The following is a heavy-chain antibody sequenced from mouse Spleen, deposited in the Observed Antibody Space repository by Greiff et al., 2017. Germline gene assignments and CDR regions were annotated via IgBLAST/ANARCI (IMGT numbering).Heavy chain of an antibody. V-gene: IGHV1-64*01. CDR3: AREVLRSVPYYFDY. CDR2: IHPNSGST. CDR1: GYTFTSYW. Sequence: QVQLQQSGAELVKPGASVKLSCKASGYTFTSYWMHWVKQRPGQGLEWIGMIHPNSGSTNYNEKFKSKATLTVDKSSSTAYMQLSSLTSEDSAVYYCAREVLRSVPYYFDYWGQGTTLTVSS. D-gene: IGHD1-1*01. J-gene: IGHJ2*01.